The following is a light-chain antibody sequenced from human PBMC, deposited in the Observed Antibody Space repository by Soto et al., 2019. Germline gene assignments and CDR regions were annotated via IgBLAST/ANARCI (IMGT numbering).Light chain of an antibody. Sequence: EIVLTQSPGTLSLSPGERATLSCRASRSVSSSYLAWYQQKPGQAPRLLIYGASIRAAGTAYRFSGSGSVTDFTLTLTRLEPDDFAVYYCQLFANSPPRYTFGQGTKLE. CDR2: GAS. CDR1: RSVSSSY. V-gene: IGKV3-20*01. J-gene: IGKJ2*01. CDR3: QLFANSPPRYT.